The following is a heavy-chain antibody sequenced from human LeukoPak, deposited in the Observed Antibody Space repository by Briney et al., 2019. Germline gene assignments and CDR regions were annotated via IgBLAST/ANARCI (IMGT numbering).Heavy chain of an antibody. D-gene: IGHD3-3*01. Sequence: PGGSLRLSCAASGFTFSSYSMNWVRQAPGKGLEWVSYISSSSSTIYYADSVKGRFTISRDNAKNSLYLQMNSLRAEDTAVYYCARDITIFGVVPGWFDPWGQGTLVTVSS. J-gene: IGHJ5*02. CDR2: ISSSSSTI. CDR1: GFTFSSYS. CDR3: ARDITIFGVVPGWFDP. V-gene: IGHV3-48*01.